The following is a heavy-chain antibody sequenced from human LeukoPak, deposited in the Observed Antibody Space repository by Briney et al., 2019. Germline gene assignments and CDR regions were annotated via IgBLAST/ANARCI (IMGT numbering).Heavy chain of an antibody. CDR3: ARGLPPVTRVH. J-gene: IGHJ4*02. Sequence: GGSLRLSCAASGFTFSSYWMSWVRQAPGKGLEWVANIKQDGSEKYYVDSVKGRFTIPRDNAKNSLYLQMNSLRAEDTAVYYCARGLPPVTRVHWGQGTLVTVSS. CDR1: GFTFSSYW. CDR2: IKQDGSEK. D-gene: IGHD2-2*01. V-gene: IGHV3-7*01.